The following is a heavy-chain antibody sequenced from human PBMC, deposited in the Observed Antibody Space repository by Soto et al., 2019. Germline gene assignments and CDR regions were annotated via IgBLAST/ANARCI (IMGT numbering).Heavy chain of an antibody. CDR2: ISGSGGST. D-gene: IGHD2-15*01. CDR1: GFTFSSYA. CDR3: AKDGVVVVAATYYYYYMDV. V-gene: IGHV3-23*01. Sequence: GGSLRLSCAASGFTFSSYAMSWVRQAPGKGLEWVSAISGSGGSTYYADSVKGRFTISRDNSKNTLYLQMNSVRAEDTAVYYCAKDGVVVVAATYYYYYMDVWGKGTTVTVSS. J-gene: IGHJ6*03.